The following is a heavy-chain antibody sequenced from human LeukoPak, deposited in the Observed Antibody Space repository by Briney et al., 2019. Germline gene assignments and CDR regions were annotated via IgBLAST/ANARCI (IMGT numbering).Heavy chain of an antibody. D-gene: IGHD3-22*01. CDR1: GFTFSSYA. CDR3: ARDFHRRITMTMDV. J-gene: IGHJ6*03. CDR2: ITYDGSNK. Sequence: GGSLRLSCAASGFTFSSYAMHWVRQAPGKGLEWVAVITYDGSNKYYADSVKGRFTISRDNSKSTLYLQMNSLRAEDTAVYYCARDFHRRITMTMDVWGKGTTVTVSS. V-gene: IGHV3-30*01.